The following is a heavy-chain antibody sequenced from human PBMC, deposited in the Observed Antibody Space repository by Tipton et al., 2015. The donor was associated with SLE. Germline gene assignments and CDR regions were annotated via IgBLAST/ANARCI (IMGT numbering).Heavy chain of an antibody. Sequence: SLRLSCAASGFTFSSYAMGWVCQAPGKGLEWVSAISGSGGSTYYADSVKGRFTISRDNSKNTLYLQMNSLRAEDTAVYYCAKEFRGIAVPLGYFDLWGRGTLVTVSS. CDR3: AKEFRGIAVPLGYFDL. CDR1: GFTFSSYA. CDR2: ISGSGGST. J-gene: IGHJ2*01. D-gene: IGHD6-19*01. V-gene: IGHV3-23*01.